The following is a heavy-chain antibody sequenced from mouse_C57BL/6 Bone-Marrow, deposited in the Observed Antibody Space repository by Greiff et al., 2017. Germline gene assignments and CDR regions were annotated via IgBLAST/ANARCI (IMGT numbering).Heavy chain of an antibody. V-gene: IGHV8-6*01. Sequence: QVTLKVSGPGILQPSQTLSLTCSFSGFSLSTFGMGVSWIRQPSGKDLEWLAHIYWDDDKHYNPSLKSHLRISKDTSNNQVFRKISTVDAVDTATYYCARCTVVAPMDYWGQGTSVTVSS. D-gene: IGHD1-1*01. CDR2: IYWDDDK. CDR1: GFSLSTFGMG. J-gene: IGHJ4*01. CDR3: ARCTVVAPMDY.